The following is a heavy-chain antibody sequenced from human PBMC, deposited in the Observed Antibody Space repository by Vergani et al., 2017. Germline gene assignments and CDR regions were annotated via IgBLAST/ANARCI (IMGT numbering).Heavy chain of an antibody. CDR1: GGTFSSYA. Sequence: QVQLVQSGAEVKKPGSSVKVSCKASGGTFSSYASSWVRQAPGQGLEWMGGIIPIFGTATYAQKFQGRVTITADESTSTAYMELSSLRSEDTAVYYCARDPRYGSGKRTGYWGQGTLVTVSS. J-gene: IGHJ4*02. CDR2: IIPIFGTA. V-gene: IGHV1-69*12. CDR3: ARDPRYGSGKRTGY. D-gene: IGHD3-10*01.